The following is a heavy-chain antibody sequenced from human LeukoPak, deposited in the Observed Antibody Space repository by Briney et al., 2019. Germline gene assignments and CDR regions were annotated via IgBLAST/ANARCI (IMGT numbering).Heavy chain of an antibody. Sequence: TGGSLRLSCAASGFTFSSYSMNWVRQAPGKGLEWVSYISSSSSTIYYADSVKGRFTISRDNAKNSLYLQMNSLRAEDTAVYYCARRPITPDYYYMDVWGKGTTVTVSS. J-gene: IGHJ6*03. CDR1: GFTFSSYS. CDR2: ISSSSSTI. CDR3: ARRPITPDYYYMDV. V-gene: IGHV3-48*01. D-gene: IGHD4-23*01.